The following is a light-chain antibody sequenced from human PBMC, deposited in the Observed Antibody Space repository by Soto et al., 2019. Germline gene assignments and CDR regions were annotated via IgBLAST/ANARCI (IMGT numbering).Light chain of an antibody. J-gene: IGKJ2*01. Sequence: DIQMTQSPSSLSASVGDRVTITCQASQHISKNLNWYQQKPGKAPKLLIYDASNLETGVPSRFIGSRSGTDFPFTISILQPEDIASYYCQQYDNLPGYTFGQGTKLEIK. CDR2: DAS. CDR1: QHISKN. V-gene: IGKV1-33*01. CDR3: QQYDNLPGYT.